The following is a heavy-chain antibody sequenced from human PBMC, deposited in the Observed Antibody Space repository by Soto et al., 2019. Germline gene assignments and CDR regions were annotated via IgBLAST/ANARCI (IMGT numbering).Heavy chain of an antibody. J-gene: IGHJ4*02. V-gene: IGHV1-2*02. Sequence: QVQLVQSGAEVKKPGASVKVSCKASGYTFTGYYLHWVRQAPGQGLEWVGWINPNSGGTNYAQKFQGRVTMTRDTSISTAYMGLSRLRSDDTALYYCARERIASGKPVDYCGQGTLVTVSS. CDR1: GYTFTGYY. D-gene: IGHD6-6*01. CDR2: INPNSGGT. CDR3: ARERIASGKPVDY.